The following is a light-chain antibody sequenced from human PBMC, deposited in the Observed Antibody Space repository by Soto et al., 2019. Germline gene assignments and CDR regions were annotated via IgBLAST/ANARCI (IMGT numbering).Light chain of an antibody. Sequence: VLTHSPATLSLSTGERATLSCRASQSIHTSLAWYQQKSGKPPRLVIYDSTLRANGVPDRFGGSRSGTEFTLTINSLEPEDFAVYYCQQRNVWPPITFGQGTRLEIK. CDR1: QSIHTS. J-gene: IGKJ5*01. V-gene: IGKV3-11*01. CDR3: QQRNVWPPIT. CDR2: DST.